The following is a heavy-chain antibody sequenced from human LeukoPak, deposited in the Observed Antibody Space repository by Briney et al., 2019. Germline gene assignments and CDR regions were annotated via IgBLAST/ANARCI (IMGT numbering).Heavy chain of an antibody. CDR2: IYYSGST. J-gene: IGHJ4*02. Sequence: PSETLSLTCTVSGGSISSSSYYWGWIRQPPGKGLEWIGSIYYSGSTYYNPSLKSRVTISVDTSKNQFSLKLSSVTAADTAVYYCARLYGSGTEVDYWGQGTLVTVSS. CDR3: ARLYGSGTEVDY. CDR1: GGSISSSSYY. D-gene: IGHD3-10*01. V-gene: IGHV4-39*01.